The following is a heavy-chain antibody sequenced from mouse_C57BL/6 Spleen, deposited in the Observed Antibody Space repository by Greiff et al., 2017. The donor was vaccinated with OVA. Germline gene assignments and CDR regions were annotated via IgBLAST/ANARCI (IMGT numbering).Heavy chain of an antibody. CDR3: ARHGSSYFDY. D-gene: IGHD1-1*01. J-gene: IGHJ2*01. CDR1: GYSFTGYY. Sequence: EVQVVESGPELVKPGASVKISCKASGYSFTGYYMNWVKQSPEKSLEWIGEINPSTGGTTYNQKFKAKATLTVDKSSSTAYMQLKSLTSEDSAVYYCARHGSSYFDYWGQGTTLTVSS. V-gene: IGHV1-42*01. CDR2: INPSTGGT.